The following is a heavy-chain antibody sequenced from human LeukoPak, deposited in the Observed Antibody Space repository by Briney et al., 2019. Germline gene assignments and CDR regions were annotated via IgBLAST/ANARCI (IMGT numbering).Heavy chain of an antibody. D-gene: IGHD1-26*01. CDR3: AKDRVGATMVIEGMDV. CDR2: ISSSSSYI. V-gene: IGHV3-21*01. J-gene: IGHJ6*02. Sequence: PGGSLRLSCAASGFTFSSYSMNWVRQAPGKGLEWVSSISSSSSYIYYADSVKGRFTISRDNAKNSLYLQMNSLRAEDTAVYYCAKDRVGATMVIEGMDVWGQGTTVTVSS. CDR1: GFTFSSYS.